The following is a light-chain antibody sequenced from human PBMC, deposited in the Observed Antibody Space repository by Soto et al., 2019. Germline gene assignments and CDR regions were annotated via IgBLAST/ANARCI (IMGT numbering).Light chain of an antibody. Sequence: LPLVQRETVSCRPSRSGSSRYLARYQQKPGQAPRLLIYGASSRATGIPARFSGSGSGTELTLTISSLQSEDFAVYYCQQRSDWPPTFGPGTKVDN. V-gene: IGKV3D-20*02. CDR1: RSGSSRY. J-gene: IGKJ3*01. CDR3: QQRSDWPPT. CDR2: GAS.